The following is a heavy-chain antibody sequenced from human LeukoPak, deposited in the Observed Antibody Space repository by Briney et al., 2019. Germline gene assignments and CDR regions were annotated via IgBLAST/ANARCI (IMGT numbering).Heavy chain of an antibody. Sequence: PSETLSLTCTVSGGSIDNNDYYWGWIRQPPGRGLEWIGSIYYNGDAYYNPSLKSRVTMSVDTSKNQFSLKLGSVTAADTAVYYCARSSIVGATDYFDYWGQGTLVTVSS. J-gene: IGHJ4*02. CDR1: GGSIDNNDYY. CDR2: IYYNGDA. D-gene: IGHD1-26*01. CDR3: ARSSIVGATDYFDY. V-gene: IGHV4-39*07.